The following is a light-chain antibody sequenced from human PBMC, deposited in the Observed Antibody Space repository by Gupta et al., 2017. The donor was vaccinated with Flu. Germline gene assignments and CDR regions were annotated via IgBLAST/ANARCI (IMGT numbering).Light chain of an antibody. V-gene: IGLV3-25*03. J-gene: IGLJ3*02. CDR1: ELSDQF. CDR3: QSADGTGAFWV. CDR2: KDT. Sequence: SYQLTQPPSVSVSPGQPATITCSGDELSDQFVYWYQKKPGQAPVLVIYKDTERPSGIPERFSGSSSGTTGTVTISEVRAEDEADYYCQSADGTGAFWVFGGGTKLNVL.